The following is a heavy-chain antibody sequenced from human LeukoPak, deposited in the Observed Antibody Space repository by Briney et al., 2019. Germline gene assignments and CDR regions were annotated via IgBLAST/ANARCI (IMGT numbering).Heavy chain of an antibody. J-gene: IGHJ2*01. CDR2: IYTSGST. Sequence: KTSETLSLTCTVSGGSISSYYWSWIRQPPGKGLEWIGYIYTSGSTNYNPSLKSRVTISVDTSKNRFSLKLSSVTAADTAVYYCATHEGSGRWLQPPPGYFDLWGRGTLVTVSS. D-gene: IGHD5-24*01. CDR3: ATHEGSGRWLQPPPGYFDL. CDR1: GGSISSYY. V-gene: IGHV4-4*09.